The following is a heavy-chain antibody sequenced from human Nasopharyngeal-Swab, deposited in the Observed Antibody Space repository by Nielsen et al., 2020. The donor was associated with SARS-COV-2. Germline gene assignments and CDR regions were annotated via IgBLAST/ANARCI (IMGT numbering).Heavy chain of an antibody. CDR3: AAPGGYCSSTSCYRAAYYYYYGMDV. CDR1: GYTLTELS. Sequence: ASVKVSCKVSGYTLTELSMHWVRQAPGKGLVWMGGFDPEDGETIYAQKFQGRVTMTRDTSISTAYMELSRLRSDDTAVYYCAAPGGYCSSTSCYRAAYYYYYGMDVWGQGTTVTVSS. CDR2: FDPEDGET. D-gene: IGHD2-2*02. J-gene: IGHJ6*02. V-gene: IGHV1-24*01.